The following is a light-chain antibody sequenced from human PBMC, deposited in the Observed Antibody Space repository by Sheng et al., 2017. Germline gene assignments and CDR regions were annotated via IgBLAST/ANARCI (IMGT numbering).Light chain of an antibody. CDR2: DAS. Sequence: DIQMTQSPSSLSASVGDRVTITCQASQDINKYLNWYHQKPGKAPKFLIYDASNLETGVPPRFSGSGEGTDFTLSISSLQPEDIGTYYCQQYENLPYTFGQGTKVEIK. J-gene: IGKJ2*01. CDR3: QQYENLPYT. CDR1: QDINKY. V-gene: IGKV1-33*01.